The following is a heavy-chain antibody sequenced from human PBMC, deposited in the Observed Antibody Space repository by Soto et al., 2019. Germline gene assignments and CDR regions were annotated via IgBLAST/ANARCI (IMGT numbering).Heavy chain of an antibody. CDR1: GGSISSSNW. J-gene: IGHJ5*02. Sequence: SETLSLTCAVSGGSISSSNWCSWVRQPPGKGLEWIGEIYSSGSTNYNPSLKSRVTISLDTSMNYFSLRLSSVTAADTAVYYCARGQRFSDWFDPWGQGTLVTVSS. D-gene: IGHD3-3*01. V-gene: IGHV4-4*02. CDR3: ARGQRFSDWFDP. CDR2: IYSSGST.